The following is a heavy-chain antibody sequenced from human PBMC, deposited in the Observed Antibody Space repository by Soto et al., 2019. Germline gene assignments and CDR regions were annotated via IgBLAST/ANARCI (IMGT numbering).Heavy chain of an antibody. CDR2: INPSGGST. Sequence: QVQLVQSGAEVKKPGASVKVSCKASGYTFTSYYMHWVRQAPGQGLEWMGIINPSGGSTSYAQKFQGRVTMTRETATSTVYLELSSLRSEDTAVYYCASTLRRGYSYGPTSYYYYGMDVWGQGTTVTVSS. J-gene: IGHJ6*02. V-gene: IGHV1-46*01. CDR3: ASTLRRGYSYGPTSYYYYGMDV. D-gene: IGHD5-18*01. CDR1: GYTFTSYY.